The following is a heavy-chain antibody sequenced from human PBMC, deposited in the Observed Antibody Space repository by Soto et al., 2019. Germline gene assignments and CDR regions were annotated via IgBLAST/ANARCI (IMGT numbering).Heavy chain of an antibody. J-gene: IGHJ4*02. D-gene: IGHD4-17*01. V-gene: IGHV1-46*03. CDR2: INPSGGST. CDR3: ARHDYGDQWAVDY. CDR1: GYTFTSYY. Sequence: QVQLVQSGAEVKKPGASVKVSCKASGYTFTSYYMHWVRQAPGQGLEWMGIINPSGGSTSYAQKFQGRVTMTRDTYTRTVYMELSSLTSEDTSVYYCARHDYGDQWAVDYWGQGPLVTASS.